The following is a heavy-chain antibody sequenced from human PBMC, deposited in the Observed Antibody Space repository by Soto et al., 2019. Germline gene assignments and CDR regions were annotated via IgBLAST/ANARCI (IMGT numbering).Heavy chain of an antibody. D-gene: IGHD3-16*01. V-gene: IGHV2-5*02. Sequence: QITLKESGPTLVRPTQTLTLTCTLSGLSLNTRGVAVGWVRQPPGKALEGLALLYWDGDKRNSPSLKSRLTLTKDTSKNPEVLTMTNMDPVDTGTYYCVHRQDYGVWYFPYWGQGTLVTVSS. CDR1: GLSLNTRGVA. CDR3: VHRQDYGVWYFPY. J-gene: IGHJ4*02. CDR2: LYWDGDK.